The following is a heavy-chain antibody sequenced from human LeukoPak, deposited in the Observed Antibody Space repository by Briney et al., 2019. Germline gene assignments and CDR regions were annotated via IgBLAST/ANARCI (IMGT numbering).Heavy chain of an antibody. D-gene: IGHD3-10*01. J-gene: IGHJ3*02. Sequence: SETLSLTCTVSGGSISSGDYYWSWIRQPPGKGLEWIGYIYYSGSTSYNPSLKSRLTISVDTSKNQFSLKLSSVTAADTAVYYCARLTGVTDAFDIWGQGTMVTVSS. CDR2: IYYSGST. V-gene: IGHV4-30-4*01. CDR3: ARLTGVTDAFDI. CDR1: GGSISSGDYY.